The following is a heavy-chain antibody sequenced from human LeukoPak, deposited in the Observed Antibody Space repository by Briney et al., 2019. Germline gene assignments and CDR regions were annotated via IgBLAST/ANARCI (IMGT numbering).Heavy chain of an antibody. CDR2: ISYDGSNK. CDR3: AKSLNIVVVPAAVDY. J-gene: IGHJ4*02. Sequence: GGSLRLSCAASGFTFSSYGMHWVRQAPGKGLEWVAVISYDGSNKYYADSVKGRFTISRDNSKNTLYLQMNSLRAEDTAVYYCAKSLNIVVVPAAVDYWGQGTLVTVSS. D-gene: IGHD2-2*01. CDR1: GFTFSSYG. V-gene: IGHV3-30*18.